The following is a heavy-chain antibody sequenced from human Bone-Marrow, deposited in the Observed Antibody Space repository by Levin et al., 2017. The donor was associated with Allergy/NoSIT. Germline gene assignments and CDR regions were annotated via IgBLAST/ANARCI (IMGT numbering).Heavy chain of an antibody. J-gene: IGHJ4*02. D-gene: IGHD2-15*01. CDR2: VSGSGYTT. CDR3: AKHGGSRYCSGGRCYRAPVDY. Sequence: PGGSLRLSCAASGFTLSNYVMSWVRQAPGKGLYWVSSVSGSGYTTYYADSVKGQFTISRDNSKNTLHLQLNSLTAEDTAVYFCAKHGGSRYCSGGRCYRAPVDYWGQGAWVTDSS. V-gene: IGHV3-23*01. CDR1: GFTLSNYV.